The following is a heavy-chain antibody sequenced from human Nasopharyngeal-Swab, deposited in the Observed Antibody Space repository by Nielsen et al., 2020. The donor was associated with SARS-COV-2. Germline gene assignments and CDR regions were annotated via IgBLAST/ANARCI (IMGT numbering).Heavy chain of an antibody. CDR2: IDSSDSYT. J-gene: IGHJ4*02. V-gene: IGHV5-10-1*01. CDR3: ARSKTYSSSWDDY. D-gene: IGHD6-6*01. Sequence: VRQMPGKGLEWMGRIDSSDSYTNYSPSFQGHVTISADKSISTAYLQWSSLKASDTAMYYCARSKTYSSSWDDYWGQGTLVTVSS.